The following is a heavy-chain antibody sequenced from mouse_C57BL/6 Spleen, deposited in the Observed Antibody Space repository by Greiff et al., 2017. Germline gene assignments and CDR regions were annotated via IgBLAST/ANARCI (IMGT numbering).Heavy chain of an antibody. CDR3: ARDLYDGYLDY. Sequence: ESGPGLVKPSQSLSLTCSVTGYSITSGYYWNWIRQFPGNKLEWMGYISYDGSNNSNPSLKNRISITRDTSKNQFFLKLNSVTTEDTATYYCARDLYDGYLDYWGQGTTLTVSS. V-gene: IGHV3-6*01. J-gene: IGHJ2*01. CDR2: ISYDGSN. CDR1: GYSITSGYY. D-gene: IGHD2-3*01.